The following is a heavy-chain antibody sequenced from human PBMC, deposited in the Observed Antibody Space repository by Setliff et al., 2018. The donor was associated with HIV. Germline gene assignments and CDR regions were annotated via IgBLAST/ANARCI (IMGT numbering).Heavy chain of an antibody. V-gene: IGHV3-33*01. D-gene: IGHD1-26*01. CDR3: ASREPAGD. CDR1: GFTFSSYG. Sequence: PGGSLRLSCAASGFTFSSYGMHWVRQAPGKGLEWVAVIWYDGNNKYYADSVKGRFTISRDNSKNTLYVQMNRLSAADTAIYYCASREPAGDWGQGTLVTVSS. J-gene: IGHJ4*02. CDR2: IWYDGNNK.